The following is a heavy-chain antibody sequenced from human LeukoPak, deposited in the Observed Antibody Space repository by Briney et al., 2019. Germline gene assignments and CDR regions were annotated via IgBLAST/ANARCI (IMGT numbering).Heavy chain of an antibody. J-gene: IGHJ6*02. CDR1: GFTFSSYA. CDR3: AKDSSLIYYYYGMDV. Sequence: GRSLRISCAASGFTFSSYAMSWVRQAPGKGLEWVSAISGSGGSTYYADSVKGRFTISRDNSKNTLYLQMNSLRAEDTAVYYCAKDSSLIYYYYGMDVWGQGTTVTVSS. D-gene: IGHD5-12*01. V-gene: IGHV3-23*01. CDR2: ISGSGGST.